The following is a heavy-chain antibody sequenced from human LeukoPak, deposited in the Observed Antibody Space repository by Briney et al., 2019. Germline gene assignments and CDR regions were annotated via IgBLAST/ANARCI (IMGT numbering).Heavy chain of an antibody. Sequence: PSETLSLTCTVSGGSISSSSYYWGWIRQPPGKGLEWIGYIYYSGSTNYNPSLKSRVTISVDTSKNQFSLKLSSVTAADTAVYYCARRTSSGYYYYYGMDVWGQGTTVTVSS. CDR2: IYYSGST. D-gene: IGHD3-22*01. CDR1: GGSISSSSYY. CDR3: ARRTSSGYYYYYGMDV. V-gene: IGHV4-61*05. J-gene: IGHJ6*02.